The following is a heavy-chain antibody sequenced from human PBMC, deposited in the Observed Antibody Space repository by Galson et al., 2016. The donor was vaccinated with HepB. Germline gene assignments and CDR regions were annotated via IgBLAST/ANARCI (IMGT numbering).Heavy chain of an antibody. D-gene: IGHD3-10*01. V-gene: IGHV3-53*01. J-gene: IGHJ4*02. CDR2: IYSGGTT. CDR3: ATLHYYSGRHY. CDR1: DFTVSNNY. Sequence: SLRLSCAASDFTVSNNYMMWVCQAPGKGLEWVSLIYSGGTTHYTDSVKGRFTISSDSSKNTLYLLLNSLRAEDTAMYYCATLHYYSGRHYWGPGTLVTVSS.